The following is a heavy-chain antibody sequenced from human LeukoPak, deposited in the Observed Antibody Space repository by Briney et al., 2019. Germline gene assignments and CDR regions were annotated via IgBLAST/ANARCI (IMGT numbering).Heavy chain of an antibody. CDR1: GLTFSYAW. Sequence: GGSLRLSCAASGLTFSYAWMHWVRQAPGKGLEWIGRIKSRTAGGTIDYAAPLKGRFTISRDDSKDTLYLQMDSLKTEDTAVYYCATLKTWGQGTLVTVSS. CDR2: IKSRTAGGTI. CDR3: ATLKT. J-gene: IGHJ5*02. V-gene: IGHV3-15*01.